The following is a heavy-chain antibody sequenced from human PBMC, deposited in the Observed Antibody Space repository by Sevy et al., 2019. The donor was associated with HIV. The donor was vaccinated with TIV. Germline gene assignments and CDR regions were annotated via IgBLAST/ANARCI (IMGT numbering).Heavy chain of an antibody. V-gene: IGHV1-2*02. J-gene: IGHJ4*02. Sequence: ASVKVSCKASGYTFTGDYMHWVRQTPGQGLEWMGWINPKRGDTKSAQRFQGRVTMTRDMSISTAYMELSRLRSDDTVVYYCARAGTLYSGYTYGSIDFWGQGTLVTVSS. D-gene: IGHD5-18*01. CDR3: ARAGTLYSGYTYGSIDF. CDR1: GYTFTGDY. CDR2: INPKRGDT.